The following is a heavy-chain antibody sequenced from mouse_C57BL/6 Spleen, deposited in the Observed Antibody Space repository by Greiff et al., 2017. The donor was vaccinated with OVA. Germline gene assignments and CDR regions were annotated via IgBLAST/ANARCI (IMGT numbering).Heavy chain of an antibody. V-gene: IGHV1-82*01. J-gene: IGHJ2*01. CDR1: GYAFSSSW. Sequence: QVQLQQSGPELVKPGASVKISCKASGYAFSSSWMNWVKQRPGKGLEWIGRIYPGDGDTNYNGKFKGKATLTADKSSSTAYMELRSLTSEDSAVYYCTRRYYFDYWGQGTTLTVSS. CDR3: TRRYYFDY. CDR2: IYPGDGDT.